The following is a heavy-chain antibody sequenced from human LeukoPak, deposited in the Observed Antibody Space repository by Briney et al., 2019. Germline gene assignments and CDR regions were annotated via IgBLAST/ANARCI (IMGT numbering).Heavy chain of an antibody. CDR2: INHSGST. CDR1: GGSFSGYY. V-gene: IGHV4-34*01. Sequence: SETLSLTCAAYGGSFSGYYWSWIRQPPGKGLEWIGEINHSGSTNYNPSLKSRVTISVDTSKSQFSLKLSSVTAADTAVYYCARGLLERLPTLGYWGQGTLVTVSS. J-gene: IGHJ4*02. D-gene: IGHD3-3*01. CDR3: ARGLLERLPTLGY.